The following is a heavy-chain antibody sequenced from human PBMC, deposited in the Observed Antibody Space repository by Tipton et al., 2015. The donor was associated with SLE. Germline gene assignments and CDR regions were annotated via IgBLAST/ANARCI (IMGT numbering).Heavy chain of an antibody. CDR3: ARGGTTVTKGYFDL. J-gene: IGHJ2*01. V-gene: IGHV3-43D*04. Sequence: SLRLSCAASGFTFDDYAMHWVRQAPGKGLEWVSLISWDGGSTYYADSVKGRFTISRDNSKNSLYLQMNSLRAEDTALYYCARGGTTVTKGYFDLWGRGTLVTVSS. D-gene: IGHD4-17*01. CDR1: GFTFDDYA. CDR2: ISWDGGST.